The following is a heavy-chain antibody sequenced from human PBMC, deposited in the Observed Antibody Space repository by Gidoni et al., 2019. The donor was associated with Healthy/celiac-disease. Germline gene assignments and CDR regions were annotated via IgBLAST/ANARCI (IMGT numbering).Heavy chain of an antibody. V-gene: IGHV4-39*01. CDR3: ARHIGSGSYYIPPLYNWFDP. CDR2: IYYSGST. J-gene: IGHJ5*02. Sequence: SIYYSGSTYYNPSLKSRVTISVDTSKNQFSLKLSSVTAADTAVYYCARHIGSGSYYIPPLYNWFDPWGQGTLVTVSS. D-gene: IGHD3-10*01.